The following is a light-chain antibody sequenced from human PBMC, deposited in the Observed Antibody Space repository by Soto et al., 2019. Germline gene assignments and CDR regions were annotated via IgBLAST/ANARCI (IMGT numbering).Light chain of an antibody. CDR1: SSDVGGYNY. Sequence: QSALTQPASVSGSPGQSITISCTGTSSDVGGYNYVSWYQQHPGKAPKLMIYDVSNRPSGVSNRFSGSKSGNTASLTISGLQAEEEAAYYCSSYTTSSTLYVVFGGGTKLTVL. CDR3: SSYTTSSTLYVV. CDR2: DVS. J-gene: IGLJ2*01. V-gene: IGLV2-14*01.